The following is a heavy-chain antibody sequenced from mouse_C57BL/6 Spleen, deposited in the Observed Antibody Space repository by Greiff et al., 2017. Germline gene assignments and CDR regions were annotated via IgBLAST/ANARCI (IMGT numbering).Heavy chain of an antibody. D-gene: IGHD1-1*01. Sequence: EVKLQESGPGLVKPSQSLSLTCSVTGYSITSGYYWNWIRQFPGNKLEWMGYISYDGSNNYNPSLKNRISITRDTSKNQFFLKLNSVTTEDTATYYCARGYYYGYYFDYWGQGTTLTVSS. J-gene: IGHJ2*01. CDR3: ARGYYYGYYFDY. CDR1: GYSITSGYY. CDR2: ISYDGSN. V-gene: IGHV3-6*01.